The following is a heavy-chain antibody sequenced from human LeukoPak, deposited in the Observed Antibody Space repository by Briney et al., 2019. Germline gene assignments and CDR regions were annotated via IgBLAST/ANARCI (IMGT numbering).Heavy chain of an antibody. V-gene: IGHV4-4*07. CDR2: IYTSGST. Sequence: PSETLSLTCTVPGGSISSYYWSWIRQPAGKGLEWIGRIYTSGSTNYNPSLKSRVTISVDTSKNQFSLKLSSVTAADTAVYYCARGSTEWLLLQIFDYWGQGTLVTVSS. D-gene: IGHD3-22*01. CDR1: GGSISSYY. CDR3: ARGSTEWLLLQIFDY. J-gene: IGHJ4*02.